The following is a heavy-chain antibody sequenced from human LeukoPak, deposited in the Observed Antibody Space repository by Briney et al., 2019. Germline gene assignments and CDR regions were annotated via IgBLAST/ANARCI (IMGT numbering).Heavy chain of an antibody. CDR1: GYGFTSYY. Sequence: AASVKVSCKAFGYGFTSYYIHWVRQAPGQGLEWMGIINPSVGGTTYARKFQGRVTMTRDTSTSTVYMELSSLRSEDTAVYYCARHGWGRYYPAGGRVDYWGQGPLVTVPS. J-gene: IGHJ4*02. V-gene: IGHV1-46*03. CDR3: ARHGWGRYYPAGGRVDY. D-gene: IGHD3-10*01. CDR2: INPSVGGT.